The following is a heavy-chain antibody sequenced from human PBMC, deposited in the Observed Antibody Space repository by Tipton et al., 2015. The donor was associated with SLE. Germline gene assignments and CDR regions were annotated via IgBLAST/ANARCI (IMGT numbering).Heavy chain of an antibody. Sequence: TLSLTCNVSGGSISSHYWSWIRQPPGKGLEWIGYIYYSGSTNYNPSLKSRVTISVDTSKNQFSLRLSSVTAADTAVYYCARSLYYYDAFDIWGQGTMVTVSS. CDR1: GGSISSHY. V-gene: IGHV4-59*11. D-gene: IGHD3-22*01. CDR2: IYYSGST. CDR3: ARSLYYYDAFDI. J-gene: IGHJ3*02.